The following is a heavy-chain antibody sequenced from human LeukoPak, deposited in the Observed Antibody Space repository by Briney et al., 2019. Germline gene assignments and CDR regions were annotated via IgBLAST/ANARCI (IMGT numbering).Heavy chain of an antibody. D-gene: IGHD3-9*01. CDR2: ISAYNGNT. J-gene: IGHJ4*02. CDR3: ARGFGMLDILTGYCFDY. CDR1: GYTFTSYG. Sequence: ASVKLSCKASGYTFTSYGISWVRQAPGQGLEWMGWISAYNGNTNYAQKLQGRGTMTTDTSTNTAYMELRSLRSDDTAVYYCARGFGMLDILTGYCFDYWGEGTLVTVSS. V-gene: IGHV1-18*04.